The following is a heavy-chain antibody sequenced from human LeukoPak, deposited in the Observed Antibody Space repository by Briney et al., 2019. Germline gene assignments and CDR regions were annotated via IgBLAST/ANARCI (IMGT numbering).Heavy chain of an antibody. CDR3: ARFSYDSSGFYDY. V-gene: IGHV3-74*01. CDR1: GFTFSGYW. J-gene: IGHJ4*02. Sequence: PGGSLRLSCAASGFTFSGYWMHWVRQAPGTGLVWVSCINSDGNNTSYADSVKGRVTISRDNAKNTLYLQMNSLRAEDTAVYYCARFSYDSSGFYDYWGQGTLVTVSS. D-gene: IGHD3-22*01. CDR2: INSDGNNT.